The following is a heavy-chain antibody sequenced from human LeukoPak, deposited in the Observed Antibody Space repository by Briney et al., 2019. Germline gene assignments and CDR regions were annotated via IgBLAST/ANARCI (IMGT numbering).Heavy chain of an antibody. V-gene: IGHV1-69*05. D-gene: IGHD5-18*01. CDR3: ARGAGYSYGRNFDY. Sequence: SVKGSCKASGGTFSSYAISWVRQAPGQGLEWMGRIIPIFGTANYAQKFQGRVTITTDESTSTAYMELSSLRSEDTAVYYCARGAGYSYGRNFDYWGQGTLVTVSS. CDR2: IIPIFGTA. CDR1: GGTFSSYA. J-gene: IGHJ4*02.